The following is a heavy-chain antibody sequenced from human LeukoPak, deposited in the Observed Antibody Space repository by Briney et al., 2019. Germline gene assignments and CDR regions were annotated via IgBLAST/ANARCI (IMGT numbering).Heavy chain of an antibody. CDR1: GGSFSGYY. V-gene: IGHV4-34*01. J-gene: IGHJ6*02. D-gene: IGHD3-10*01. CDR3: ARGRYYYGSGSYFPHYYYYHGMDV. CDR2: INHSGST. Sequence: SETLSLTCAVYGGSFSGYYWSWIRQPPGKGLEWIGEINHSGSTNYNPSLKSRVTISVDTSKNQFSLKLSSVAAADTAVYYCARGRYYYGSGSYFPHYYYYHGMDVWGQGTTVTVSS.